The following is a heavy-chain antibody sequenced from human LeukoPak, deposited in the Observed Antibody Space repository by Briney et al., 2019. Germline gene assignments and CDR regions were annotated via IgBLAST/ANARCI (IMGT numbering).Heavy chain of an antibody. V-gene: IGHV3-43*02. D-gene: IGHD3-10*01. CDR3: AKDITRYGSGSYSDY. CDR1: GFTFDDYA. CDR2: ISGDGGST. J-gene: IGHJ4*02. Sequence: GGSLRLSCVASGFTFDDYAMHWVRQAPGKGLEWVSLISGDGGSTYYADSVKGRFTISRDNSKNSLYLQMNSLRTEDTALYYCAKDITRYGSGSYSDYWGQGTLVTVSS.